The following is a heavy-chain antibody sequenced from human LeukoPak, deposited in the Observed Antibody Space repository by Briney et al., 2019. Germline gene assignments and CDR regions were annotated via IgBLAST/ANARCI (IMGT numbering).Heavy chain of an antibody. Sequence: ASVKVSCKASGYTLTSYTLTCVRQAPGQGLEWMGWINTKTGNPTYAQGFTGRFVFSLDTSDSTAYLYITSLKAEDTAVYYCARDSSRRGWFDSFDYWGQGTLVTVSS. CDR1: GYTLTSYT. V-gene: IGHV7-4-1*02. CDR3: ARDSSRRGWFDSFDY. J-gene: IGHJ4*02. CDR2: INTKTGNP. D-gene: IGHD6-19*01.